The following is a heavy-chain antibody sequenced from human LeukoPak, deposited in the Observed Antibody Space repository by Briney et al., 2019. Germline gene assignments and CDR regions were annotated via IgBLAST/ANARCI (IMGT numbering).Heavy chain of an antibody. CDR3: ARLYSAYEFDY. CDR2: IYYGENT. Sequence: SETLSLTCTVSGGSISSYFWSWIRQPPGKGLEWIGYIYYGENTNYNPSLKSRVTMSLATSKNQFSLKLSSVTAAGTAVYYCARLYSAYEFDYWGQGTLVTVSS. CDR1: GGSISSYF. J-gene: IGHJ4*02. V-gene: IGHV4-59*08. D-gene: IGHD5-12*01.